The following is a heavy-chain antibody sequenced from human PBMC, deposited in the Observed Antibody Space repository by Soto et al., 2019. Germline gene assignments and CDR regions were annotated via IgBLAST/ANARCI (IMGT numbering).Heavy chain of an antibody. CDR1: GGSISSGGYY. V-gene: IGHV4-31*03. D-gene: IGHD3-10*01. J-gene: IGHJ4*02. CDR2: VYFNENT. Sequence: TLSLTCSISGGSISSGGYYWSWVRQRPGKGLEWIGYVYFNENTYYNPSLKTRVSISVGSSKSQFSLRLSSVTAADAAVYYCARQITMVRGIDFWGPGISVTVSS. CDR3: ARQITMVRGIDF.